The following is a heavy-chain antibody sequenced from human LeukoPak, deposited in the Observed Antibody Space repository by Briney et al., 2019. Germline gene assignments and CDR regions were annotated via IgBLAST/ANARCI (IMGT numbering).Heavy chain of an antibody. V-gene: IGHV1-2*04. Sequence: EASVKVSCKASGYTFTGYYMHWVRQAPGQGLEWMGWINPNSGGTNYAQKFQGWVTMTRDTSISTAYMELSRLRSDDTAVYYCAKAGGGNWNNYYFDYWGQGTLVTVSS. J-gene: IGHJ4*02. CDR2: INPNSGGT. CDR3: AKAGGGNWNNYYFDY. D-gene: IGHD1/OR15-1a*01. CDR1: GYTFTGYY.